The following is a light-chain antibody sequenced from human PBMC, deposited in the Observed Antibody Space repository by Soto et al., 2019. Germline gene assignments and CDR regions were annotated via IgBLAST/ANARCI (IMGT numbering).Light chain of an antibody. CDR3: MQGGHWPT. CDR2: KVS. CDR1: QSLVSSNGNTY. Sequence: DVVMTQSPLSLPVTLGQPASISCRSSQSLVSSNGNTYLNWFQQRPGKSPRRLVSKVSNRDSGVPDRFSGSGSGTDFTLNISRVEAEDVGVYYCMQGGHWPTFGQGTKLEIK. V-gene: IGKV2-30*01. J-gene: IGKJ2*01.